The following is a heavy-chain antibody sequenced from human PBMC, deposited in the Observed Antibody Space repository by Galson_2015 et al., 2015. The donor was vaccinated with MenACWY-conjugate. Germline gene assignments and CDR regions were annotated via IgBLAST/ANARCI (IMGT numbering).Heavy chain of an antibody. Sequence: ETLFLTCTVSGGSISSYYWSWIRQPPGKGLEWIGYIYYSGSTNYNPSLKSRVTISVDTSKNQFSLKLSSVTAADTAVYYCARGAVAGTIDYWGQGTLVTVSS. J-gene: IGHJ4*02. CDR3: ARGAVAGTIDY. CDR2: IYYSGST. CDR1: GGSISSYY. V-gene: IGHV4-59*01. D-gene: IGHD6-19*01.